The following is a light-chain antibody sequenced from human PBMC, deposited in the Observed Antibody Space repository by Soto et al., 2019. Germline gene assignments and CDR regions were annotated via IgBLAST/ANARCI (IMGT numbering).Light chain of an antibody. CDR3: QQYDSFPLT. J-gene: IGKJ4*01. V-gene: IGKV1-5*03. Sequence: DIQMTQSPSTLSASVGDRVTITCRASQTFSGWLAWYQQRPGKAPKLLIYKASTLESGVPSRFSGSGSGTEFTLTISSLQPDDFVTYYCQQYDSFPLTLGGGTKVEIK. CDR2: KAS. CDR1: QTFSGW.